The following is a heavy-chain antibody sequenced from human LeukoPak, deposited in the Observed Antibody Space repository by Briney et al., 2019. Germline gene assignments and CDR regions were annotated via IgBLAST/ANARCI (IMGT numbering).Heavy chain of an antibody. CDR3: ARVPTTFYYMDV. D-gene: IGHD3-16*01. V-gene: IGHV4-34*01. Sequence: PSEALSLTCAVYGGSFSGYYWSWIRQPPGKGLEWIGEINHSGSTNYNPSLKSRVTMSVDTSKNQFSLKLSSVTAADTAVYYCARVPTTFYYMDVWGKGTTVTISS. CDR1: GGSFSGYY. CDR2: INHSGST. J-gene: IGHJ6*03.